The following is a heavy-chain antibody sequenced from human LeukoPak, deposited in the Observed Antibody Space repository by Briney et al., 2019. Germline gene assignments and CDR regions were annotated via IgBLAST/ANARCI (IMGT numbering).Heavy chain of an antibody. CDR3: ARHRQAGTSHAVDY. CDR1: GDSVSSNSAA. V-gene: IGHV6-1*01. CDR2: TYYKYKWYN. D-gene: IGHD1-7*01. Sequence: SHTLSLTCAISGDSVSSNSAAWNWIRQSPSRGLEWLGRTYYKYKWYNDYAVSVKSRITINPDTSKNQFSLQLNSVTPEDTAVYYCARHRQAGTSHAVDYWGQGILVTVSS. J-gene: IGHJ4*02.